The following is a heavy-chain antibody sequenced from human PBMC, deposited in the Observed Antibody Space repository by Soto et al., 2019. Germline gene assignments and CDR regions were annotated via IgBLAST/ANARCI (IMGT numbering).Heavy chain of an antibody. D-gene: IGHD3-3*01. J-gene: IGHJ5*02. CDR3: AKTSHYDFWSGYLADP. V-gene: IGHV3-23*01. CDR1: GFTFSSYA. CDR2: ISGSGGST. Sequence: GGSLRLSCAASGFTFSSYAMSWVRQAPGKGLEWVSAISGSGGSTYYADSVKGRFTISRDNSKNTLYLQMNSLRAEDTAVYYCAKTSHYDFWSGYLADPWGQGTLVTVSS.